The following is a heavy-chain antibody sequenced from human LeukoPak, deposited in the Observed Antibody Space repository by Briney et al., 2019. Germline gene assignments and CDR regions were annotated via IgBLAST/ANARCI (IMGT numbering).Heavy chain of an antibody. D-gene: IGHD6-13*01. CDR3: ARGINSSSWYERAFDY. J-gene: IGHJ4*02. V-gene: IGHV1-69*05. Sequence: GSSVKVSCTASGCIFSRYAISWVSQAPGPGLEWMGGIIPIFGTANYAQTLHGRVTINMDESTSTAYMGLSSLRSEDTAVYYCARGINSSSWYERAFDYWGRGTLVTVSS. CDR2: IIPIFGTA. CDR1: GCIFSRYA.